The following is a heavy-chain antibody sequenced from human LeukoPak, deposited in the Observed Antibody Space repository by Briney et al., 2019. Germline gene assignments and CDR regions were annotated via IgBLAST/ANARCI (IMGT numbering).Heavy chain of an antibody. CDR3: ARHRSLSMVRGSIYYYMDV. CDR1: GYSFPNYW. J-gene: IGHJ6*03. CDR2: IYPGDSDT. D-gene: IGHD3-10*01. Sequence: AGESLKISCKVSGYSFPNYWIGWVRQMPGKGLEWMGIIYPGDSDTRYSPSFQGQVTLSADKSINTAYLQWSTLKASDTAMYYCARHRSLSMVRGSIYYYMDVWGKGTTVTISS. V-gene: IGHV5-51*01.